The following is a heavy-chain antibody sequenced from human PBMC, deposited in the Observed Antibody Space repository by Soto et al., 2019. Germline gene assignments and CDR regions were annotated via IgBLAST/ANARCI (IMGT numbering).Heavy chain of an antibody. CDR2: IYPGDSDT. J-gene: IGHJ3*02. Sequence: GESLKISCMGSGYKVSTWHNFTSYWIAWVRQMPGEGLEWMGIIYPGDSDTRYSPSFQGQVTISADKSISTAYLQCSSLKASDTAMYYCASPLSPGGGYDAFDIWGQGTMVTVSS. V-gene: IGHV5-51*01. CDR3: ASPLSPGGGYDAFDI. CDR1: GYKVSTWHNFTSYW. D-gene: IGHD1-26*01.